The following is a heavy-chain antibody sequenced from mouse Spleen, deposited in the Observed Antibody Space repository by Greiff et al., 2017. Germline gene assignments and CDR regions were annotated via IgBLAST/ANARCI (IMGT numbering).Heavy chain of an antibody. D-gene: IGHD1-2*01. J-gene: IGHJ4*01. Sequence: VQLQESGPELVKPGASVRISCKASGYTFTSYYIHWVKQRPGQGLEWIGWIYPGNVNTKYNEKFKGKATLTADKSSSTAYMQLSSLTSEDSAVYFCARSSSLLRFLAMDYWGQGTSVTVSS. V-gene: IGHV1S56*01. CDR1: GYTFTSYY. CDR3: ARSSSLLRFLAMDY. CDR2: IYPGNVNT.